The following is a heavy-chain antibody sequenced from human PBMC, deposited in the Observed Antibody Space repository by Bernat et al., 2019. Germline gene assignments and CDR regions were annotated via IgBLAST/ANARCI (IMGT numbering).Heavy chain of an antibody. CDR3: ARVPDYGGYSYFES. CDR2: ISGDGSRT. D-gene: IGHD4-23*01. V-gene: IGHV3-74*01. Sequence: EVQLVESGGGLVQPGGSLRLSCAASGFTFSTYWMHWVRQVSGKGLEWVSRISGDGSRTTYADSVKGRFTISRDNAKNTLSLQMNSLRAEDTAVYYCARVPDYGGYSYFESWGQGTLVTVSS. CDR1: GFTFSTYW. J-gene: IGHJ4*02.